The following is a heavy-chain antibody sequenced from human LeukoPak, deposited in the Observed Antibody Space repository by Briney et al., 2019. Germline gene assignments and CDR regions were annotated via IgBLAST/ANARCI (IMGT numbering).Heavy chain of an antibody. CDR3: ARAVIVVAAATQRNWFDP. CDR1: GRSFSGYY. CDR2: INHSGIT. J-gene: IGHJ5*02. D-gene: IGHD2-15*01. V-gene: IGHV4-34*01. Sequence: SETLSPTCAVYGRSFSGYYWTWIRQTPGKGLEWIGEINHSGITDYNPSLRSRVTISVDTSKNQFSLKLSSVTAADTAIYYCARAVIVVAAATQRNWFDPWGQGTLVTVSS.